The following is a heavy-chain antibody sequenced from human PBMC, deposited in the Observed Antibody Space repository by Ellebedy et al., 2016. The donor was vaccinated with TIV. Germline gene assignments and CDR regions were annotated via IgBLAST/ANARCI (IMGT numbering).Heavy chain of an antibody. J-gene: IGHJ6*02. D-gene: IGHD3-22*01. CDR3: ARSGWDSSIHYYYYGMDV. CDR1: GGTFSSYA. Sequence: SVKVSXKASGGTFSSYAISWVRQAPGQGLEWMGRIIPILGIANYAQKFQGRVTITADKSTSTAYMELSSLRSEDTAVYYCARSGWDSSIHYYYYGMDVWGQGTTVTVSS. CDR2: IIPILGIA. V-gene: IGHV1-69*04.